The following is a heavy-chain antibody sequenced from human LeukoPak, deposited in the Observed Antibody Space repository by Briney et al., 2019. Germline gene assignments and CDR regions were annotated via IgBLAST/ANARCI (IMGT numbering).Heavy chain of an antibody. CDR3: ARGGASGSHLPWFDP. J-gene: IGHJ5*02. CDR2: FHYSGST. D-gene: IGHD3-10*01. V-gene: IGHV4-59*01. CDR1: GGSISSYY. Sequence: PSETLSLTCTVSGGSISSYYWNGIRQPPGEGLEWIGYFHYSGSTNYNPSLKSRVTISVDTSKNQFSLKLSSVTAADTAVYYCARGGASGSHLPWFDPWGQGTLVTVSS.